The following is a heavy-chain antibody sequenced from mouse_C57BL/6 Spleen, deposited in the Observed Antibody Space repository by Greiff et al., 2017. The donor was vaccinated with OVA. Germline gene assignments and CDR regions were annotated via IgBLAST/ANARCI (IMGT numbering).Heavy chain of an antibody. CDR3: ARGRPWYFDV. V-gene: IGHV3-6*01. CDR1: GYSITSGYY. J-gene: IGHJ1*03. Sequence: DVQLQESGPGLVKPSQSLSLTCSVSGYSITSGYYWIWIRQFPGNKLEWLGYISYDGSNNYNPSLKNRISITRDTTKNQFFLKLNSVTTKDTATNYCARGRPWYFDVWGTGTTVTVSS. CDR2: ISYDGSN.